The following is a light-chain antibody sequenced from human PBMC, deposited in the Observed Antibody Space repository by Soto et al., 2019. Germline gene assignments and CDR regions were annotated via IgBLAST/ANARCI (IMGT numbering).Light chain of an antibody. Sequence: QLVLTQPPSASGTPGQRVTISCSGSSSNIGSNTVNWYQQLPGTAPKLLIYSNNQRPSGLPDRFSGSKSGTSASLAISGLQSEDEADYYCAAGDDSLNGWVFGGGTKLTVL. CDR1: SSNIGSNT. J-gene: IGLJ3*02. CDR3: AAGDDSLNGWV. V-gene: IGLV1-44*01. CDR2: SNN.